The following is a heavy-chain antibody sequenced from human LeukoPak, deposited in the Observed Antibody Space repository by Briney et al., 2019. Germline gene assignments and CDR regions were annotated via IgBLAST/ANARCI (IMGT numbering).Heavy chain of an antibody. V-gene: IGHV3-30*02. CDR1: GFTFSSYG. CDR3: AKDTLGYCSGGSCPRPYNWFDP. Sequence: PGGSLRLSCAASGFTFSSYGMHWVRQAPGKGLEWVAFIRYDGSNKYYADSVKGRFTISRDNSKNTLYLQMNSLRAEDTAVYYCAKDTLGYCSGGSCPRPYNWFDPWGRGTLVTVSS. J-gene: IGHJ5*02. CDR2: IRYDGSNK. D-gene: IGHD2-15*01.